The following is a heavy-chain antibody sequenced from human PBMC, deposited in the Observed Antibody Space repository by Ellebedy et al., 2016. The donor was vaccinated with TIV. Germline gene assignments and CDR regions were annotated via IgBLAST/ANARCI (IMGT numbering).Heavy chain of an antibody. J-gene: IGHJ4*02. CDR3: TRDFYDTSGYYSEDS. Sequence: AASVKVSCKASGYTFTDYFIHWVRQAPGQGLEWMGWLNPTSGGISYAQKFQARVILTRDTSISTAFMELKRLRSDDTAVYYCTRDFYDTSGYYSEDSWGQGTLVTVSS. CDR1: GYTFTDYF. D-gene: IGHD3-22*01. V-gene: IGHV1-2*02. CDR2: LNPTSGGI.